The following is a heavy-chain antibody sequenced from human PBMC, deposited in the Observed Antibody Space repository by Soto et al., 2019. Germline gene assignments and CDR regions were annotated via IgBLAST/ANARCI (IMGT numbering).Heavy chain of an antibody. V-gene: IGHV4-4*02. Sequence: SETLSLTCAVSSGSISSSNWWSWVRQPPGKGLEWIGEIYHSGSTNYNPSLKSRVTISVDKSKNQFSLKLSSVTAADTAVYYCARDGAGDYYYYYYMDVWGKGTTVTVSS. J-gene: IGHJ6*03. CDR3: ARDGAGDYYYYYYMDV. CDR2: IYHSGST. CDR1: SGSISSSNW. D-gene: IGHD3-16*01.